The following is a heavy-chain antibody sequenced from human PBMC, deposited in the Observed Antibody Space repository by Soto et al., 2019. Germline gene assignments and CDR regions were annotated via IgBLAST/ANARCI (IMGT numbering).Heavy chain of an antibody. Sequence: HLVQSGPEVKRPGASITVSCKTSGDTFANFGLSWVRQAPGQGLEWMGWIATYNNNKNDAQKCQGRLTLTTDTSTSTAYMELESLGYDDTAVYYCARVVRGVVNWFDPWGQGTLVTVSS. CDR2: IATYNNNK. V-gene: IGHV1-18*01. CDR3: ARVVRGVVNWFDP. D-gene: IGHD3-10*01. J-gene: IGHJ5*02. CDR1: GDTFANFG.